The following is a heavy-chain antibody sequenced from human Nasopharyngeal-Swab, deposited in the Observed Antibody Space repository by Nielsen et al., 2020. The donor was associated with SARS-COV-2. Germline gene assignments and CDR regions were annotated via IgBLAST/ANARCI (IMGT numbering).Heavy chain of an antibody. CDR3: ARVGEGYSSFDP. J-gene: IGHJ5*02. Sequence: ASVKVSCKASGYIFTSYGISWVRQAPGQGLEWMGWISTYNGKTNYAQNLQGRVTMTTDPSTSTAYMELRSLRSDDTAVYYCARVGEGYSSFDPWDQGTLVTVSS. V-gene: IGHV1-18*01. CDR2: ISTYNGKT. CDR1: GYIFTSYG. D-gene: IGHD6-13*01.